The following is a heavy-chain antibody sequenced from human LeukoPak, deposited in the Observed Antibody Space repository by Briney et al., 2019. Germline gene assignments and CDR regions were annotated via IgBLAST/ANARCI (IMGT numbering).Heavy chain of an antibody. Sequence: PGGSLRLSCAASGFTFSTYAMYWVRQAPGKGLEWVSAISGSGGSTYYADCVKGRFTISRDNSKNALYLQMNSLRAEDTAVYYCARETGYSSGWPVGWGQGTLVTVSS. CDR3: ARETGYSSGWPVG. V-gene: IGHV3-23*01. J-gene: IGHJ4*02. D-gene: IGHD6-19*01. CDR1: GFTFSTYA. CDR2: ISGSGGST.